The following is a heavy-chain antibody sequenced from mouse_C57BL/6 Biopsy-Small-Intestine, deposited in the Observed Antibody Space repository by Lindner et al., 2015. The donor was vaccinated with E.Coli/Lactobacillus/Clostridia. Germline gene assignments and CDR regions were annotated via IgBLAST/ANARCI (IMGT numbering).Heavy chain of an antibody. CDR3: ASSSRGRTYPGY. V-gene: IGHV1-42*01. J-gene: IGHJ2*01. CDR2: INLNTGGT. D-gene: IGHD1-1*01. Sequence: EVQLQESGPELVKPGASVKISCKASGNSFTGYYMNWVRQSPEKSLEWIGEINLNTGGTNYNQKFRARATMTVDESSSTAYIQLKSLTSEDSGVYYCASSSRGRTYPGYWGQGTTLTVSS. CDR1: GNSFTGYY.